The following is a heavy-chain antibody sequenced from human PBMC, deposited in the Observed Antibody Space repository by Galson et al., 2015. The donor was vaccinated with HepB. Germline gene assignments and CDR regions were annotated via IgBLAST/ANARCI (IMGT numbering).Heavy chain of an antibody. CDR1: GLTFSNYW. Sequence: SLRLSCAASGLTFSNYWMHWVRQVPGKGLVWVSAINGDGSITTYADSVKGRFTITRDNAKNTLYLQMNSLRAEDTAVYYCATSPFYCSSTSCYRIFDHWGQGTLVTVSS. CDR3: ATSPFYCSSTSCYRIFDH. J-gene: IGHJ4*02. CDR2: INGDGSIT. V-gene: IGHV3-74*01. D-gene: IGHD2-2*01.